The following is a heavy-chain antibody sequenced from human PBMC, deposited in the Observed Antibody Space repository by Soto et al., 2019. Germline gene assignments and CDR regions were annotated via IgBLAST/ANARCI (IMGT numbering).Heavy chain of an antibody. CDR2: ISGSGGST. CDR1: VFTFSSYA. Sequence: PGGSLRLSCSASVFTFSSYAMSWVRQAPGKGLEWVSAISGSGGSTYYADSVKGRFTISRDNSKNTLYLQMNSLRAEDTAVYYCAKDQARRFDPWGQGTLVTVSS. V-gene: IGHV3-23*01. CDR3: AKDQARRFDP. J-gene: IGHJ5*02.